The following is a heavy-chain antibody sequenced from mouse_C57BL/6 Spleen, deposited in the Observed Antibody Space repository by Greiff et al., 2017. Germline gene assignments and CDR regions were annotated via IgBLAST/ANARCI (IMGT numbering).Heavy chain of an antibody. V-gene: IGHV1-52*01. CDR3: AREGVLQGYFDY. D-gene: IGHD1-1*01. CDR1: GYTFTSYW. Sequence: LQLQQPGAELVRPGSSVKLSCKASGYTFTSYWMHWVKQRPIQGLEWIGNIDPSDSETHYNQKFKDKATLTVDKSSSTAYMQLSSLTSEDSAVYYCAREGVLQGYFDYWGQGTTLTVSS. J-gene: IGHJ2*01. CDR2: IDPSDSET.